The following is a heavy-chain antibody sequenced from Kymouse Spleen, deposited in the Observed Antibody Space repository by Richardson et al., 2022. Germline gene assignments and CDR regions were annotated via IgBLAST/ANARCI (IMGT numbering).Heavy chain of an antibody. CDR3: ARDYDSSGYYFDY. CDR2: IYYSGST. CDR1: GGSISSSSYY. J-gene: IGHJ4*02. V-gene: IGHV4-39*01. D-gene: IGHD3-22*01. Sequence: QLQLQESGPGLVKPSETLSLTCTVSGGSISSSSYYWGWIRQPPGKGLEWIGSIYYSGSTYYNPSLKSRVTISVDTSKNQFSLKLSSVTAADTAVYYCARDYDSSGYYFDYWGQGTLVTVSS.